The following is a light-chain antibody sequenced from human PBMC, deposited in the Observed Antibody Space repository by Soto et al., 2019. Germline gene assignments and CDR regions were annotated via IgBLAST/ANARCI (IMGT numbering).Light chain of an antibody. CDR2: MDD. CDR3: AAWDDNLNGPL. V-gene: IGLV1-44*01. J-gene: IGLJ3*02. CDR1: NSNIGRYS. Sequence: QSVLTQPPSLSGTPGQRVTISCSGSNSNIGRYSVNWYQHFPGTAPKILIYMDDERPSGVPDRFSGYKSGTSASLAISGLQSEDEAEYYCAAWDDNLNGPLFGGGTKLTVL.